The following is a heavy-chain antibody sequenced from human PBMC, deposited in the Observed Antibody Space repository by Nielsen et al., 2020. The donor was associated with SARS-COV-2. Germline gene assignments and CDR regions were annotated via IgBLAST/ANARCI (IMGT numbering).Heavy chain of an antibody. Sequence: ASVKVSCKASGYTFTSYDINWVRQATGQGLEWMGWMNPNSGNTGYAQKFQGRVTMTRNTSISTAYMELSSLRSEDTAVYYCARGRYSSSWYHIEICGKDVWGQGTTVTVSS. V-gene: IGHV1-8*01. CDR1: GYTFTSYD. CDR3: ARGRYSSSWYHIEICGKDV. CDR2: MNPNSGNT. J-gene: IGHJ6*02. D-gene: IGHD6-13*01.